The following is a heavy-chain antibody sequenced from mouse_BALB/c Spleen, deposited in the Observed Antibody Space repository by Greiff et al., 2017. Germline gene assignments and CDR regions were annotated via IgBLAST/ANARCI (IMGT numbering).Heavy chain of an antibody. Sequence: ESGPGLVKPSQSLSLTCTVTGYSITSYYAWNWIRQFPGNKLEWMGYISYSGSTSYNPSLKSRISITRDTSKNQFFLQLNSVTTEDTATYYCARRGIHYYGYDYWGQGTTLTVSS. CDR1: GYSITSYYA. V-gene: IGHV3-2*02. J-gene: IGHJ2*01. D-gene: IGHD1-2*01. CDR3: ARRGIHYYGYDY. CDR2: ISYSGST.